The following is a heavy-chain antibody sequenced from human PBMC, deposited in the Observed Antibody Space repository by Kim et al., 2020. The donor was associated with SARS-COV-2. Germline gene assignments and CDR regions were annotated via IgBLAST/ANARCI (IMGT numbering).Heavy chain of an antibody. CDR2: IYYSGST. CDR3: AREGTVAEGDAFDI. Sequence: SETLSLTCTVSGGSISSYYWSWIRQPPGKGLEWIGYIYYSGSTNYNPSLKSRVTISVDTSKNQFSLKLSSVTAADTAVYYCAREGTVAEGDAFDIWGQGTMVTVSS. V-gene: IGHV4-59*13. D-gene: IGHD6-19*01. CDR1: GGSISSYY. J-gene: IGHJ3*02.